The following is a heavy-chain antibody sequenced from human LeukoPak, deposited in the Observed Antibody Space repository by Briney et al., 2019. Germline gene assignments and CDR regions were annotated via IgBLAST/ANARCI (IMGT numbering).Heavy chain of an antibody. V-gene: IGHV3-30*02. CDR1: GFTFSSYG. Sequence: GGSLRLSCAASGFTFSSYGMHWVRQAPGKGLEWVAFIRYDGSNKYYADSVKGRFIISRDNSKNTLYLQMNSLRAEDTAVYYCAKDLDRMIVVVTNFDYWGQGTLVTVSS. J-gene: IGHJ4*02. CDR3: AKDLDRMIVVVTNFDY. CDR2: IRYDGSNK. D-gene: IGHD3-22*01.